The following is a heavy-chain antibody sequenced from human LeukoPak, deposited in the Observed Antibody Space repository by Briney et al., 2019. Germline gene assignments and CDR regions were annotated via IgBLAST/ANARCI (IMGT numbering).Heavy chain of an antibody. CDR2: IIPIFGTA. CDR1: GGTFSSYA. J-gene: IGHJ4*02. Sequence: SVKVSCKASGGTFSSYAISWVRQAPGQGLEWMGGIIPIFGTANYAQKFQGRVTITADESTSTAYMELSSLRSEDTAVYYCARLDSSGWYGEYWGQGTLVTVSS. D-gene: IGHD6-19*01. CDR3: ARLDSSGWYGEY. V-gene: IGHV1-69*13.